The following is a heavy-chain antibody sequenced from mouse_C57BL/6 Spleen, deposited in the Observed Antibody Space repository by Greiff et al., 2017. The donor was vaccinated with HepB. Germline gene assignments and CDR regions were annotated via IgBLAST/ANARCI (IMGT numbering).Heavy chain of an antibody. J-gene: IGHJ2*01. V-gene: IGHV3-6*01. CDR1: GYSITSGYY. D-gene: IGHD2-4*01. CDR2: ISYDGSN. CDR3: ASLYYDYDSYFDY. Sequence: EVQLQQSGPGLVKPSQSLSLTCSVTGYSITSGYYWNWIRQFPGNKLEWMGYISYDGSNNYNPSLKNRISITRDTSKNQFFLKLNSVTTEDTATYYCASLYYDYDSYFDYWGQGTTLTVSS.